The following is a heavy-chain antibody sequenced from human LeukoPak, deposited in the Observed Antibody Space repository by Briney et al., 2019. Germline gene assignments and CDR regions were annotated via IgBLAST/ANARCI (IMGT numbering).Heavy chain of an antibody. CDR2: INHSGST. V-gene: IGHV4-34*01. CDR3: ARGRYLTTSGGAAAGFLDY. D-gene: IGHD6-13*01. Sequence: SETLSLTCAVSGGSFSGYYWNWIRQYPGKGQEWIGEINHSGSTHYNPSLKSRVTISVDTSQKQFSLRLTSVTAADTAVYYCARGRYLTTSGGAAAGFLDYWGQGSLVTVST. J-gene: IGHJ4*02. CDR1: GGSFSGYY.